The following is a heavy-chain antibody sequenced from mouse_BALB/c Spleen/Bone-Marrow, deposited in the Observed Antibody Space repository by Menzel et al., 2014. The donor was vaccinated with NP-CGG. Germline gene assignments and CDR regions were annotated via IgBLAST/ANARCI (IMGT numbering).Heavy chain of an antibody. Sequence: QVQLQQSGAELAKPGASVKLSCKASGYTFTSYWIHWVKLRPGQGLEWIGEINPSNGRTNYNEKFKNKATLTVDKSSSTAYIQLSSLTSEDSAVYYCARYDGPAGFAYWGQGTLVTVSA. D-gene: IGHD2-3*01. J-gene: IGHJ3*01. CDR2: INPSNGRT. CDR1: GYTFTSYW. V-gene: IGHV1S81*02. CDR3: ARYDGPAGFAY.